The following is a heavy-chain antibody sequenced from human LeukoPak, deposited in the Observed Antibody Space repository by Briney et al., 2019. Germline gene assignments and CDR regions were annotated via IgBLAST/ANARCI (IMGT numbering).Heavy chain of an antibody. V-gene: IGHV4-38-2*02. CDR1: GYSISSGYY. CDR3: ARAPSGWYDY. D-gene: IGHD6-19*01. CDR2: IYHSGST. Sequence: SETLSLTCTVSGYSISSGYYWGWIRQPPGKGLEGIGSIYHSGSTYYNPSLKSRVTISVDTSKNQFSLKLSSVTAADTAVYYCARAPSGWYDYWGQGTLVTVSS. J-gene: IGHJ4*02.